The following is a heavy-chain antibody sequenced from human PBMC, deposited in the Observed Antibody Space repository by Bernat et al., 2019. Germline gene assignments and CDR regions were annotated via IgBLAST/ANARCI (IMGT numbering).Heavy chain of an antibody. CDR1: GFTFSRNN. Sequence: EVQLVESGGGLVKPGGSLRLSCAASGFTFSRNNMNWVRQAPGKGLEWIGHITNKANRYTTQYAASVKGRFTISRDDSRNSVYLQMNSLKTEDTAVYYCARVLGVAATSAFDVWGQGTTVTVSS. CDR3: ARVLGVAATSAFDV. CDR2: ITNKANRYTT. J-gene: IGHJ3*01. D-gene: IGHD2-15*01. V-gene: IGHV3-72*01.